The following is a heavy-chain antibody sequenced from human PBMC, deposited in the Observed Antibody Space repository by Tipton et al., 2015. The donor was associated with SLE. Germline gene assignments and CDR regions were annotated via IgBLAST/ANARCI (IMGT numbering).Heavy chain of an antibody. J-gene: IGHJ4*02. CDR3: ASVRVWQQLVYFDY. D-gene: IGHD6-13*01. Sequence: TLSLTCTVSGGSISSYYWSWIRQPPGKGLEWIGSIYYSGSTYDNSSLKSRVTIAVDTSKNQFSLKLSSVTAADAAVCYCASVRVWQQLVYFDYWGQGTLVTVSS. CDR1: GGSISSYY. V-gene: IGHV4-39*07. CDR2: IYYSGST.